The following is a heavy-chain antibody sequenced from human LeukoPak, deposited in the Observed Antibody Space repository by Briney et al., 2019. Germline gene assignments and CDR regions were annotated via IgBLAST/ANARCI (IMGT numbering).Heavy chain of an antibody. D-gene: IGHD4-17*01. V-gene: IGHV1-24*01. CDR1: GYTLTELS. CDR3: ATGDYGDYAFDY. CDR2: FGPEDGET. Sequence: GASVKVSCKVSGYTLTELSMHWVRQAPGKGLEWMGGFGPEDGETIYAQKFQGRVTMTEDTSTDTAYMELSSLRSEDTAVYYCATGDYGDYAFDYWGQGTLVTVSS. J-gene: IGHJ4*02.